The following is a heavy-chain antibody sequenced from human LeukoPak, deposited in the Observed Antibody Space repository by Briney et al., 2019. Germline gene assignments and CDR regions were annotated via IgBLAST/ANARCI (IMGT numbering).Heavy chain of an antibody. V-gene: IGHV3-53*01. Sequence: GGSLRLSCTVCGFTVSSDSMSWGRQAAGKGLKGVSFIYSGSPTPYSDSVKGRFTISRDNSKNTLYLQMNRLRAEDTGVYYCAIRGGAYSHPYDYWGEGTLVTVSS. J-gene: IGHJ4*02. CDR3: AIRGGAYSHPYDY. D-gene: IGHD4/OR15-4a*01. CDR2: IYSGSPT. CDR1: GFTVSSDS.